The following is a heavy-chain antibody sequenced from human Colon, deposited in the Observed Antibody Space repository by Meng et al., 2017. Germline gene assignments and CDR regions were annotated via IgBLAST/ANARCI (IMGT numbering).Heavy chain of an antibody. D-gene: IGHD4-11*01. CDR2: IDTDGSGK. V-gene: IGHV3-7*04. J-gene: IGHJ5*01. Sequence: GGSLRLSCAVSGFTFSSYWMNWVRRAPGRGLEWVGNIDTDGSGKYYVDSLKGRFTISRDHAKNPLYLQMSSLRAEDKAVYFCTRGVDYMFDSWGHGYPVNGAS. CDR3: TRGVDYMFDS. CDR1: GFTFSSYW.